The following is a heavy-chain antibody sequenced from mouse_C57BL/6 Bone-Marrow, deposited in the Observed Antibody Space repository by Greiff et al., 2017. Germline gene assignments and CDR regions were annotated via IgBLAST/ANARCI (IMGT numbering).Heavy chain of an antibody. D-gene: IGHD1-1*01. J-gene: IGHJ4*01. V-gene: IGHV2-9*02. Sequence: QVQLKESGPGLVAPSQSLSITCTVSGFSLTSYGVHWVRQPPGKGLEWLGVIWAGGSTNYNSALMSRLSISKDNSKSQVFLKMNSLQTDDTAIYYCARDLYYYGSSLYYYAMDYWGQGTSVTVSS. CDR3: ARDLYYYGSSLYYYAMDY. CDR2: IWAGGST. CDR1: GFSLTSYG.